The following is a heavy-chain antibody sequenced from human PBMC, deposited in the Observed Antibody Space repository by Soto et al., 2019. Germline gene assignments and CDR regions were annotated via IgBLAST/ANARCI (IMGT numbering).Heavy chain of an antibody. J-gene: IGHJ4*02. V-gene: IGHV3-7*01. D-gene: IGHD1-1*01. CDR3: ATTGDGHHDFLDY. Sequence: GGSLRLSCAASGFTFSSYWMNWVRQGPGKGLEWVANINQDGNEDNLLDSVKGRFTTSRDNAKNSLFLQMNSLRVDDTAVYYCATTGDGHHDFLDYWGQGALVTVSS. CDR1: GFTFSSYW. CDR2: INQDGNED.